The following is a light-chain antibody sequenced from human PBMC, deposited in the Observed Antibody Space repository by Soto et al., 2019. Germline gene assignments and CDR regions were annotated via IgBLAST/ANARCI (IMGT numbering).Light chain of an antibody. V-gene: IGLV1-44*01. CDR2: SND. CDR1: SSNIGSNT. CDR3: AAWDDSLNGPV. Sequence: QSVLTQPPSASGTPGQRVTISCSGSSSNIGSNTVSWYQQLPGTAPKLLIYSNDQRPSGVPDRFSGSKSGTSASLAISGLQSEDEGDYYCAAWDDSLNGPVFGGGTKVTVL. J-gene: IGLJ2*01.